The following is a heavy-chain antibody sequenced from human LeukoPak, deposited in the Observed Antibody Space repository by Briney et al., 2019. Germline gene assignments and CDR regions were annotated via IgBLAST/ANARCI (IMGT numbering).Heavy chain of an antibody. J-gene: IGHJ5*02. D-gene: IGHD2-2*01. Sequence: ASVTVSCKASGYTFTGYYMHWVRQAPGQGLEWMGWINPNSGGTNYAQKFQGRVTMTRDTSISTAYMELSRLRSDDTAVYYCARDSIVVVPAAKKGWFDPWGQGTLVTVSS. CDR1: GYTFTGYY. CDR3: ARDSIVVVPAAKKGWFDP. CDR2: INPNSGGT. V-gene: IGHV1-2*02.